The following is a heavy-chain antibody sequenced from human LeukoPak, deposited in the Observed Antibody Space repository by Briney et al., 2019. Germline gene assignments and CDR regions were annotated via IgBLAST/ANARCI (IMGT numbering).Heavy chain of an antibody. Sequence: PGGSLRLSCAASGFTFSSYEMSWVRQAPGKGLEWVSAISGSGGSTYYADSVKGRFTISRDNSKNTLYLQMNSLRAEDTAVYYCAKGLVELLWFGELSWFDPWGQGTLVTVSS. D-gene: IGHD3-10*01. CDR2: ISGSGGST. CDR1: GFTFSSYE. J-gene: IGHJ5*02. V-gene: IGHV3-23*01. CDR3: AKGLVELLWFGELSWFDP.